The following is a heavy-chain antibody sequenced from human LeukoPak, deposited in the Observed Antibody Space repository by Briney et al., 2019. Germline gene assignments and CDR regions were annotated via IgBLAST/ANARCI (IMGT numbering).Heavy chain of an antibody. Sequence: PGRSLRLSCAASGFTFDDYAMHWVRQAPGKGLEWVSGISWNSGSIGYADSVKGRFTISRDNAKNSLYLQMNSLRAEDTAVYYCAKLAAAATLGRQYWGQGTLVTVSS. V-gene: IGHV3-9*01. D-gene: IGHD6-13*01. CDR3: AKLAAAATLGRQY. CDR1: GFTFDDYA. J-gene: IGHJ4*02. CDR2: ISWNSGSI.